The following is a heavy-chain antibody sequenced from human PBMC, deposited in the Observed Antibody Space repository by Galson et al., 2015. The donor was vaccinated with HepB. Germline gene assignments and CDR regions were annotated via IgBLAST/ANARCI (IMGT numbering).Heavy chain of an antibody. J-gene: IGHJ4*02. V-gene: IGHV1-2*06. CDR1: GFTFIGYH. D-gene: IGHD3-3*01. Sequence: SVKVSCKGSGFTFIGYHIHWVRQAPGQGLEWLGRINPNGGATTYAQKFQGRVTLTRTTSSKTAYMELTSLKPDDSAVYYCARDLRPTNFGVFTLDYWGQGSLVTFSS. CDR3: ARDLRPTNFGVFTLDY. CDR2: INPNGGAT.